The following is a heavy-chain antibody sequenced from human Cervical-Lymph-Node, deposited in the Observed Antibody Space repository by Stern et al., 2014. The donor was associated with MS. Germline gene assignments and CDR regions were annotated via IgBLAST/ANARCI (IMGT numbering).Heavy chain of an antibody. D-gene: IGHD1-1*01. CDR3: ARERKVERSSRLLVSFDV. CDR1: GASFSDNY. CDR2: INSSGGT. Sequence: QVQLQQWGAGLLRPSETLSLTCAVQGASFSDNYWSWIRQTPGKGLEWIGEINSSGGTHYNPSLMSRATLSVDPSRNQCSLKLNSLTAADTAMYYCARERKVERSSRLLVSFDVWGQGTLVTVSS. J-gene: IGHJ3*01. V-gene: IGHV4-34*01.